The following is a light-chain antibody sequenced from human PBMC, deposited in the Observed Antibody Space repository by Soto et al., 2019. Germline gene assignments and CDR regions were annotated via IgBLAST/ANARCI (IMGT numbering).Light chain of an antibody. Sequence: EIVLTQSPGTLSLSPGERATLSCRAIQSVSNDYLAWYQQKPGQAPRLLIYGASTRATGIPARFSGSGSGTEFTLTISSRQSEDFAAYYCQQYNNWPPATFGQGTKVDI. CDR2: GAS. CDR3: QQYNNWPPAT. CDR1: QSVSND. J-gene: IGKJ1*01. V-gene: IGKV3-15*01.